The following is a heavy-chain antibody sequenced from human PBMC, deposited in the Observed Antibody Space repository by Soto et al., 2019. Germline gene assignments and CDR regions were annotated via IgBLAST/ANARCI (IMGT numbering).Heavy chain of an antibody. CDR3: TRDSGPRSPPVLRFLEWLLPPYYFDY. CDR2: IRSKAYGGTT. D-gene: IGHD3-3*01. CDR1: GFTLGDYA. J-gene: IGHJ4*02. Sequence: PGGSLRLSCTASGFTLGDYAMSWFRQAPGKGLEWVGFIRSKAYGGTTEYAASVKGRFTISRDDSKSIAYLQMNSLKTEDTAVYYCTRDSGPRSPPVLRFLEWLLPPYYFDYWGQGTLVTVSS. V-gene: IGHV3-49*03.